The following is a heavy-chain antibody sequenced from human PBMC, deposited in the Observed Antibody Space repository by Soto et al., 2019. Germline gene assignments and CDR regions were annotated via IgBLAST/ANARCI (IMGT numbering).Heavy chain of an antibody. CDR2: ISGYNSKT. D-gene: IGHD3-10*01. V-gene: IGHV1-18*01. Sequence: QVQLVQSGGEVKKPGAAVKVSCKASGYTLTNYGFSWVRQAPGQGLEWVGWISGYNSKTKYAQKFQGRVSMTTDTSXXXXXMEXXXXXXXXXXVYYCTRDAGFDSRSYYFDNWGQGTLVTVSS. CDR3: TRDAGFDSRSYYFDN. J-gene: IGHJ4*02. CDR1: GYTLTNYG.